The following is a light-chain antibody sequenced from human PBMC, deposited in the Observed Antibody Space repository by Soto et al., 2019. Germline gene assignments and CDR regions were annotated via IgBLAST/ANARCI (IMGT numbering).Light chain of an antibody. CDR1: SSDVGSYNL. CDR3: CSYAGSRTFL. J-gene: IGLJ2*01. Sequence: QSVLTQPASVSGFPGQSITISCTGTSSDVGSYNLVSWYQQHPGKAPKLMIYEVSERPSGISNRFSGSKSGNTASLTISGLQAEDEADYYCCSYAGSRTFLFGGGTKLTVL. CDR2: EVS. V-gene: IGLV2-23*02.